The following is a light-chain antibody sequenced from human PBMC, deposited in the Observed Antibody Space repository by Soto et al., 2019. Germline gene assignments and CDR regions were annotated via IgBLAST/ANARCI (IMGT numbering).Light chain of an antibody. Sequence: DIQMTQSPSTLSASVGDRVTITCRASQSISRWLAWNQQKPGKAPKLLIYDASNLETGVSSRFSGSGSGTEFTITISSLQADDIATYYCQQYHAYSPYAFGQGTKLEIK. J-gene: IGKJ2*01. CDR1: QSISRW. V-gene: IGKV1-5*01. CDR2: DAS. CDR3: QQYHAYSPYA.